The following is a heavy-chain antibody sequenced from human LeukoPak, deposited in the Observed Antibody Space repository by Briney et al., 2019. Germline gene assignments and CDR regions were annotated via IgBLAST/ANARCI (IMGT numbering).Heavy chain of an antibody. V-gene: IGHV1-2*02. J-gene: IGHJ4*02. CDR3: ARVLGSTVLTPLDY. Sequence: GASVKVSCKASGYTFTGYYLHWVRQAPGQGLEWMGWINPNSGGTNYAQKFQGRVTMTRDTSISTAYMELSRLRSDDTAVYYCARVLGSTVLTPLDYCGQGTLVTVSS. CDR1: GYTFTGYY. D-gene: IGHD4-23*01. CDR2: INPNSGGT.